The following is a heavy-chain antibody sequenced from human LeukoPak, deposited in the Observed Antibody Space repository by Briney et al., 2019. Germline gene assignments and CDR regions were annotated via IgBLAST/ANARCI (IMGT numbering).Heavy chain of an antibody. J-gene: IGHJ3*02. CDR1: GYTFTSYG. CDR2: ISAYNGNT. Sequence: ASVKVSCKASGYTFTSYGISWVRQAPGQGLEWMGWISAYNGNTNYAQKLQGRVTMTTDTSTSTAYMELRSLRSDDTAVYYCASRVYYYDSSGRDAFDICGQGTMVTVSS. D-gene: IGHD3-22*01. CDR3: ASRVYYYDSSGRDAFDI. V-gene: IGHV1-18*01.